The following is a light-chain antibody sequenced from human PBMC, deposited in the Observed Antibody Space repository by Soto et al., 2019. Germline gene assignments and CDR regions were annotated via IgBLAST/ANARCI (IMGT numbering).Light chain of an antibody. CDR3: QQSSMTPFT. J-gene: IGKJ3*01. CDR2: AAS. CDR1: QSISSY. V-gene: IGKV1-39*01. Sequence: DIQMTQSPSSLSASAGDRVTITCRASQSISSYLNWYQQKPGKAPKLLIYAASNLESGVPSRFSGSGSGTDFTLSISSLQPEDFATYFCQQSSMTPFTFGPVTKVEIK.